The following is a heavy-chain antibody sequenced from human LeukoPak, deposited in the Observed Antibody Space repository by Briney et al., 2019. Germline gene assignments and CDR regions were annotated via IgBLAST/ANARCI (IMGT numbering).Heavy chain of an antibody. D-gene: IGHD3-9*01. CDR2: INHSGST. V-gene: IGHV4-34*01. Sequence: SETLSLTCAVYGGSFSGYYWGWIRQPPGKGLEWIGEINHSGSTNYNPSLKSRVTISVDTSKNQFSLKLSSVTAADTAVYYCARGRYFDGMDVWGQGTTVTVSS. CDR1: GGSFSGYY. J-gene: IGHJ6*02. CDR3: ARGRYFDGMDV.